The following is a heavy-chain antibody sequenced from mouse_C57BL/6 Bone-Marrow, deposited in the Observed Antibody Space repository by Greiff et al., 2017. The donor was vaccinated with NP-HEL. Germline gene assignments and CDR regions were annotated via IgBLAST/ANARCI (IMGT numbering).Heavy chain of an antibody. CDR3: TRDDYDEDWYFDV. Sequence: EVMLVESGEGLVKPGGSLKLSCAASGFTFSSYAMSWVRQTPEKRLEWVAYISSGGDYIYYADTVKGRFTISRDNARNTLYLQMSSLKSEDTAMYYCTRDDYDEDWYFDVWGTGTTVTVSS. CDR2: ISSGGDYI. J-gene: IGHJ1*03. CDR1: GFTFSSYA. V-gene: IGHV5-9-1*02. D-gene: IGHD2-4*01.